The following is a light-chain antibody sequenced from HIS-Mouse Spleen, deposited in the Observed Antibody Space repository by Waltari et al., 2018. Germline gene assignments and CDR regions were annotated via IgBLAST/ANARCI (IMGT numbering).Light chain of an antibody. CDR2: AAS. Sequence: DIQLTQSSSFLSASVGDRLTLTCRASQGISSYLAWYQQKPGKAPKLLIYAASTLQSGVPSRFSGSGSGTEFTLTISSLQPEDFATDYCQQLNSYPPTFGQWTKVEIK. CDR3: QQLNSYPPT. CDR1: QGISSY. J-gene: IGKJ1*01. V-gene: IGKV1-9*01.